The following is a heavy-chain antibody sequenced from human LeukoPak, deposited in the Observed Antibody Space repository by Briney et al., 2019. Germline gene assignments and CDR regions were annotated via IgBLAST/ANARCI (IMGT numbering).Heavy chain of an antibody. D-gene: IGHD2-8*01. J-gene: IGHJ4*02. CDR2: ITSSSGYT. CDR3: ARGEGLMADY. V-gene: IGHV3-11*05. Sequence: GGSLRLSCAASGFTFSDYYMTWIRQAPGKGLEWVSYITSSSGYTNHADSVKGRFTISRDNAKNPLYLQMNSLRAEDTAVYYCARGEGLMADYWGQGTLVTVSS. CDR1: GFTFSDYY.